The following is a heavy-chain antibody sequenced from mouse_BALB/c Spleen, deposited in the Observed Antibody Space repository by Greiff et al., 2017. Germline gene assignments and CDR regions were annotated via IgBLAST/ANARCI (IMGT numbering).Heavy chain of an antibody. CDR3: ARDFTTVVAPDY. Sequence: VQRVESGPGLVAPSQSLSITCTVSGFSLTSYGVHWVRQPPGKGLEWLGVIWAGGSTNYNSALMSRLSISKDNSKSQVFLKMNSLQTDDTAMYYCARDFTTVVAPDYWGQGTTLTVSS. CDR1: GFSLTSYG. CDR2: IWAGGST. D-gene: IGHD1-1*01. V-gene: IGHV2-9*02. J-gene: IGHJ2*01.